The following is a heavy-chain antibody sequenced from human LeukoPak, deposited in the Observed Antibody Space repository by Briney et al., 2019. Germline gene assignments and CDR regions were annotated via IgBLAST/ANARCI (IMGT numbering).Heavy chain of an antibody. D-gene: IGHD5-18*01. CDR1: GFTFSSYA. CDR3: AKEFAYSYGYGVYYYYGMDV. J-gene: IGHJ6*02. V-gene: IGHV3-23*01. Sequence: GGSLRLSCAASGFTFSSYAMSWVRQAPGKGLEWVSAISGSGGSTYYADSVKGRFTISRDNSKNTLYLQMNSLRAEDAAVYYCAKEFAYSYGYGVYYYYGMDVWGQGTTVTVSS. CDR2: ISGSGGST.